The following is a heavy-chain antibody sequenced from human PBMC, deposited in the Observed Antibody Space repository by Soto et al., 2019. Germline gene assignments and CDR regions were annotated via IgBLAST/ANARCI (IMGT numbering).Heavy chain of an antibody. J-gene: IGHJ4*02. CDR3: ARHYGSGSYSTPPGY. CDR2: IWYDGSNK. Sequence: GGSLRLSCAASGFTFSSYGMHWVRQAPGKGLEWVAVIWYDGSNKYYAESVKGRFTISRENSKNTLYQQMNSLRAEDTAVYYCARHYGSGSYSTPPGYWGQGTLVTVSS. CDR1: GFTFSSYG. V-gene: IGHV3-33*01. D-gene: IGHD3-10*01.